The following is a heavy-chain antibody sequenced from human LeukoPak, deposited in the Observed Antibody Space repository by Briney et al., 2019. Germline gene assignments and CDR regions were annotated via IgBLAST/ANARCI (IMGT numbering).Heavy chain of an antibody. CDR3: ARRGLTVTTIDY. D-gene: IGHD4-17*01. CDR1: GYTFTGYY. J-gene: IGHJ4*02. Sequence: ASVKVSCKASGYTFTGYYMHWVRQAPGQGLEWMGWINPNSGGTNYAQKFQGRVTMTRDTSISTAYMELSRLRPDDTAVYYCARRGLTVTTIDYWGQGTLVTVSS. CDR2: INPNSGGT. V-gene: IGHV1-2*02.